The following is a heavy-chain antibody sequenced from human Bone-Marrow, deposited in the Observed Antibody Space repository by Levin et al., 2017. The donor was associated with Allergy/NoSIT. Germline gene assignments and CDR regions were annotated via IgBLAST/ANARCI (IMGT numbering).Heavy chain of an antibody. CDR1: GGSFSGLY. J-gene: IGHJ3*01. CDR3: AGIREGYHPFDVLDL. Sequence: SETLSLTCAVYGGSFSGLYWSWIRQSPGQGLEWIGEVNTVGDINYSPSFKSRVTISADTSKNQVSLRLTSLTAADTAVYYCAGIREGYHPFDVLDLWGQGTRVTVSS. D-gene: IGHD3-16*02. V-gene: IGHV4-34*01. CDR2: VNTVGDI.